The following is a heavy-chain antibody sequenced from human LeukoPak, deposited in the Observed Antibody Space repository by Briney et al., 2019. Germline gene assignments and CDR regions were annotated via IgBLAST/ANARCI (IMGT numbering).Heavy chain of an antibody. CDR1: GFTFSNVW. CDR3: TTEARGAVTAFGFDY. CDR2: IKTKTDGTTT. V-gene: IGHV3-15*01. J-gene: IGHJ4*02. D-gene: IGHD2-21*02. Sequence: GGSLRLSCAASGFTFSNVWMTWVRQAPGRGLEWVGRIKTKTDGTTTDYAAPVKGRFTISRDDSINTLYLQINSLKIEDTAVYYCTTEARGAVTAFGFDYWGQGTLVTVSS.